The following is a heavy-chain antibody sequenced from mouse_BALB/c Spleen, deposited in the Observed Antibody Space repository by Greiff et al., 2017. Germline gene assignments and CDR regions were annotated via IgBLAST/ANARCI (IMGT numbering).Heavy chain of an antibody. CDR3: AREKYGNYEGYAMDY. CDR1: WVTLPCYY. CDR2: IRNKANGYTT. J-gene: IGHJ4*01. D-gene: IGHD2-10*02. V-gene: IGHV7-3*02. Sequence: VPRGGSWGGFVPPGGFLRTSLATFWVTLPCYYLRLVRPPPGKALEWLGFIRNKANGYTTEYSASVKGRFTISRDNSQSILYLQMNTLRAEDSATYYCAREKYGNYEGYAMDYWGQGTSVTVSS.